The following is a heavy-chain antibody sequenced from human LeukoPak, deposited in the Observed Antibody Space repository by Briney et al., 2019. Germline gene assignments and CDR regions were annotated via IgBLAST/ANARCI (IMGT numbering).Heavy chain of an antibody. CDR1: GGSISSSSYY. Sequence: SETLSLTCTVSGGSISSSSYYWGWIRQPPGKGLEWIGRIYYSGSTYYNPSLKNRVTISVDTSKNQFSLKLSSVTAADTAVYYCAREPHRVGYYDSSGYYYLPPAWYFDYWGQGTLVTVSS. V-gene: IGHV4-39*07. D-gene: IGHD3-22*01. CDR2: IYYSGST. CDR3: AREPHRVGYYDSSGYYYLPPAWYFDY. J-gene: IGHJ4*02.